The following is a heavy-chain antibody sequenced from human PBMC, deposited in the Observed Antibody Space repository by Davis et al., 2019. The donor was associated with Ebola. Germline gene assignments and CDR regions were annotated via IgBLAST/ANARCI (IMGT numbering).Heavy chain of an antibody. CDR1: DFTFSSHA. Sequence: GESLKISCAASDFTFSSHAMSWVRQAPGKGLECVSVMSGSGGRTFYADSVKGRFTISRDNSKNTLYLQINSLRSEDTAVYYCAKPHSQYSGYDRAPFDFWCQGTLVTVSS. CDR2: MSGSGGRT. CDR3: AKPHSQYSGYDRAPFDF. J-gene: IGHJ4*02. V-gene: IGHV3-23*01. D-gene: IGHD5-12*01.